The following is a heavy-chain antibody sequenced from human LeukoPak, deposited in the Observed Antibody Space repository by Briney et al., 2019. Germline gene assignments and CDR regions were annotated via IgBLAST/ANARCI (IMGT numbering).Heavy chain of an antibody. J-gene: IGHJ4*02. Sequence: PGGSLRLSCAASGFTFSSYWMSWVRQAPGKGLEWVANIKQDGSEKYYVDSVKGRFTISRDNAKNSLYLQMNSLRAEDTAVYYCARKSGYSYGNTGRFDYWGQGTLVTVSS. CDR2: IKQDGSEK. V-gene: IGHV3-7*01. D-gene: IGHD5-18*01. CDR3: ARKSGYSYGNTGRFDY. CDR1: GFTFSSYW.